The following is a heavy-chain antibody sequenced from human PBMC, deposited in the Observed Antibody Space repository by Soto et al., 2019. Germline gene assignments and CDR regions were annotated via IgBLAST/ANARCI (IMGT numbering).Heavy chain of an antibody. CDR3: VKDANSSGWLRYYYYGMDV. Sequence: PGGSLRLSCAASGFTFSSYAMRWVRQAPGKGLEWVSAISSNGGSTYYADSVKGRFTISRDNSKNTLYLQMSSLRAEDTTVYYCVKDANSSGWLRYYYYGMDVWGQGTTVTVSS. CDR2: ISSNGGST. D-gene: IGHD6-19*01. CDR1: GFTFSSYA. J-gene: IGHJ6*02. V-gene: IGHV3-64D*06.